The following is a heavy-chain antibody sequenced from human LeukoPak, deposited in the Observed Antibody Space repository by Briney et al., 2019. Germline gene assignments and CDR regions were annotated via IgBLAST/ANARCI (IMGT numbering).Heavy chain of an antibody. CDR2: IHWNDDK. V-gene: IGHV2-5*01. CDR3: AHSLGYCSGGSCLSFDY. D-gene: IGHD2-15*01. CDR1: GFSLSTSGVG. J-gene: IGHJ4*02. Sequence: VSGPTLVNPTQTLTLTCTFSGFSLSTSGVGVGWIRQPPGKALEWLSLIHWNDDKRYSPSLKSRLTITKDTSKNQVVLTMTSMDPVDTATYYCAHSLGYCSGGSCLSFDYWGQGTLVTVSS.